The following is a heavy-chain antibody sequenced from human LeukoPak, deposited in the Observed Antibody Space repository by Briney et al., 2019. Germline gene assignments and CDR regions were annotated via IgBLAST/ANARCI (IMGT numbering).Heavy chain of an antibody. V-gene: IGHV3-15*01. D-gene: IGHD3-22*01. CDR3: TTAPQVIVEVASEAFQV. CDR1: GFRFYNTW. CDR2: IKSRNDGGTT. Sequence: NPGGSLRLSCAASGFRFYNTWMSWVRQAPGKGLEWVGRIKSRNDGGTTDYSAPVKGRFTISRDDSKNTLYLEIKNLNTEDTAVYYCTTAPQVIVEVASEAFQVWGHGTMVRVST. J-gene: IGHJ3*01.